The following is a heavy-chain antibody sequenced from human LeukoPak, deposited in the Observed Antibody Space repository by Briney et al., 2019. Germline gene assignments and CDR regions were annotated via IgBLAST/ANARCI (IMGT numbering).Heavy chain of an antibody. CDR2: IKQDGSEK. V-gene: IGHV3-7*03. CDR1: GFTFSSYW. J-gene: IGHJ3*02. D-gene: IGHD6-19*01. Sequence: GGSLRLSCAASGFTFSSYWMSWVRQAPGKGLEWVANIKQDGSEKYYVDSVKGRFTISRDNAKNSLYLQMNSLRAEDTALYYCARDGYSSGWYDAFDIWGQGTMVTVSS. CDR3: ARDGYSSGWYDAFDI.